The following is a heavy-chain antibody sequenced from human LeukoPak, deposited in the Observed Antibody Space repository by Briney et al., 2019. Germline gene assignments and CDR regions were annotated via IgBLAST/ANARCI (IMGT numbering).Heavy chain of an antibody. Sequence: SETLSLTCTVSGGSISSYYWSWIRQPPGKGLEWIGYIYYSGSTNYNPSLKSRVTISVDTSKNQFSLKLSSVTAADTAVYYCARCPWKSGAFDIWGQGTMVTVSS. CDR2: IYYSGST. D-gene: IGHD1-1*01. V-gene: IGHV4-59*01. CDR3: ARCPWKSGAFDI. CDR1: GGSISSYY. J-gene: IGHJ3*02.